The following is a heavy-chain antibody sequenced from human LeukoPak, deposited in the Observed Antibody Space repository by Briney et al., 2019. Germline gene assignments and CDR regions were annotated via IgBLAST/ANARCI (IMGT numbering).Heavy chain of an antibody. J-gene: IGHJ4*02. CDR3: VKGIAGGPYYFDY. CDR2: LSSSSSYT. D-gene: IGHD6-13*01. CDR1: GFTFSDYY. V-gene: IGHV3-11*06. Sequence: GGSLRLSCAASGFTFSDYYMSWIRQAPGKGLERVSYLSSSSSYTNYADSVKGRFTISRDNSKNTLYLQMSSLRVEDTAVFYCVKGIAGGPYYFDYWGQGTLVTVSS.